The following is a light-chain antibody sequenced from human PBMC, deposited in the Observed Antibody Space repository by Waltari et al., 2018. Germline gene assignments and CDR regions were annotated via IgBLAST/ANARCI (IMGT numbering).Light chain of an antibody. Sequence: EIVMTQSPATLSVSPGDRVTLSCRASQSVNINLAWYQQRPGQTPRLLIYGASTRATGIPARFSGSGSGTEFSLTISSLQSEDFAVYYCQQYNKRPPLTFGGGTKVEIK. V-gene: IGKV3-15*01. CDR2: GAS. J-gene: IGKJ4*01. CDR3: QQYNKRPPLT. CDR1: QSVNIN.